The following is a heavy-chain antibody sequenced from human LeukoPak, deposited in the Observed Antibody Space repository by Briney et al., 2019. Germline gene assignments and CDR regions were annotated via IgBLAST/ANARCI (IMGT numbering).Heavy chain of an antibody. J-gene: IGHJ3*02. CDR3: ARDLEGQMATIGADVFDI. Sequence: GASAKVSCKASGGTFSSYAISWVRQAPGQGLEWMGRIIPILGIANYAQKFQGRVTITADESTSTAYMELSSLRSEDTAVYYCARDLEGQMATIGADVFDIWGQGTMVTVSS. V-gene: IGHV1-69*04. D-gene: IGHD5-24*01. CDR1: GGTFSSYA. CDR2: IIPILGIA.